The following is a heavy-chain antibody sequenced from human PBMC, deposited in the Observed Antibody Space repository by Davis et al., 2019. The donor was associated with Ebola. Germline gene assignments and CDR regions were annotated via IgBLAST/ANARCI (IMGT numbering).Heavy chain of an antibody. J-gene: IGHJ6*02. CDR1: GYTFTGYY. Sequence: ASVKVSCKASGYTFTGYYMHWVRQAPGQGLEWMGWINPNSGGTNYAQKFQGRVTMPRDTSISTAYMELSRLRSDDTAVYYCARAPGGGVVVPAAIARGYYGMDVWGQGTTVTVSS. CDR2: INPNSGGT. CDR3: ARAPGGGVVVPAAIARGYYGMDV. V-gene: IGHV1-2*02. D-gene: IGHD2-2*02.